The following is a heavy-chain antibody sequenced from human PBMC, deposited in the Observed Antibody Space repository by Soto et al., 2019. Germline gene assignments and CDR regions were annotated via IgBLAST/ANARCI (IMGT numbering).Heavy chain of an antibody. CDR1: GFTFSDYG. J-gene: IGHJ4*02. Sequence: GGSRRLSCVASGFTFSDYGMHWVRQAPGEGLEWVAFIWYDGNSKYYAASVKGRFTISRDNSKNTLYLQMDSLRAEDTAVYYCARDDGYYDSSVFYYGGPDYWGQGTLVTVSS. D-gene: IGHD3-22*01. V-gene: IGHV3-33*01. CDR2: IWYDGNSK. CDR3: ARDDGYYDSSVFYYGGPDY.